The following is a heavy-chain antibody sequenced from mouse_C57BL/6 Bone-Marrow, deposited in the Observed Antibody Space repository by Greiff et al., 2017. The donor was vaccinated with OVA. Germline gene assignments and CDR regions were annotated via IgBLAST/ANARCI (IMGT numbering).Heavy chain of an antibody. CDR3: ARVLNWEYFDY. D-gene: IGHD4-1*02. Sequence: VQLQQSGAELVKPGASVKLSCTASGFNIKDYYMHWVKQRTEQGLEWIGRIDPEDGETKYAPKFQGKATMTADTSSNTAYLQLSSLTSEDTAVYYCARVLNWEYFDYWGQGTTLTVSS. CDR2: IDPEDGET. J-gene: IGHJ2*01. V-gene: IGHV14-2*01. CDR1: GFNIKDYY.